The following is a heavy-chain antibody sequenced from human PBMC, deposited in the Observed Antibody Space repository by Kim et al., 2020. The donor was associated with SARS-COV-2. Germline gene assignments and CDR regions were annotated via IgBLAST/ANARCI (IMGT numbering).Heavy chain of an antibody. J-gene: IGHJ5*02. D-gene: IGHD6-13*01. V-gene: IGHV7-4-1*02. Sequence: ASVKVSCKASGYTFTSYAMNWVRQAPGQGLEWMGWINTNTGNPTYAQGFTGRFVFSLDTSVSTAYLQISSLKAEDTAVYYCARVSVAAAGTGFGFDPWGQGTLVTVSS. CDR3: ARVSVAAAGTGFGFDP. CDR2: INTNTGNP. CDR1: GYTFTSYA.